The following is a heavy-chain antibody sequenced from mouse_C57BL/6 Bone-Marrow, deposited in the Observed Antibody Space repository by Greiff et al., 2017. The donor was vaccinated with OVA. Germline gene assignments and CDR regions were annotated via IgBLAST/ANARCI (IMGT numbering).Heavy chain of an antibody. CDR1: GFTFSSYA. Sequence: VKLVESGGGLVKPGGSLKLSCAASGFTFSSYAMSWVRQTPEKRLEWVATISDGGSYTYYPDNVKGRFTISRDNAKNNLYLQMSHLKSEDTAMYYCARGDITTGLYWYFDVWGTGTTVTVSA. CDR3: ARGDITTGLYWYFDV. CDR2: ISDGGSYT. D-gene: IGHD1-1*01. V-gene: IGHV5-4*03. J-gene: IGHJ1*03.